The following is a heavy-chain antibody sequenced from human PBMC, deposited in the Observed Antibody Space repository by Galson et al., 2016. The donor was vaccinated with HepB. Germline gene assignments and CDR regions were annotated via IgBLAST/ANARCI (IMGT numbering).Heavy chain of an antibody. Sequence: QSGAEVTKPGESLKISCESSGYSFTDYWIGWVRQMPGKGLEWMGIIYPGDSNTRYSPSFQGQVTISADKSITTAYLQWTSLKASDTAIYYCARLQGGYPTNAIDVWGPGTTVIVSS. D-gene: IGHD2-15*01. CDR3: ARLQGGYPTNAIDV. V-gene: IGHV5-51*01. CDR2: IYPGDSNT. CDR1: GYSFTDYW. J-gene: IGHJ6*02.